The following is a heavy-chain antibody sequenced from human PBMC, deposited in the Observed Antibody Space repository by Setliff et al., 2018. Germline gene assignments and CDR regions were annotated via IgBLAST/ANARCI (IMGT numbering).Heavy chain of an antibody. CDR3: ARDATRIQLWLRPYYYYMDV. Sequence: ASVKVSCKASGYTFTSYAMNWVRQAPGQGLEWMGWINTNTGNPTYAQGFPGRFVFSLDTSVSTAYLQISSLKAEDTAVYYCARDATRIQLWLRPYYYYMDVWGKGTTVTVSS. V-gene: IGHV7-4-1*02. CDR1: GYTFTSYA. J-gene: IGHJ6*03. CDR2: INTNTGNP. D-gene: IGHD5-18*01.